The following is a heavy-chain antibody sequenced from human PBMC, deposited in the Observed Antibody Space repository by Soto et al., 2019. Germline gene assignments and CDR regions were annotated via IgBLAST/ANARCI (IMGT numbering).Heavy chain of an antibody. V-gene: IGHV1-69*08. CDR2: IIPILGIA. Sequence: QVQLVQSGAEVKKPGSSVKVSCKASGGTFSSYTISWVRQAPGQGLEWMGRIIPILGIANYAQKFQGRVTITADKSTSTAYMELSSLRSEDTAVYYCARDLDDILTGSHPYYFDYWGQGTLVTVSS. D-gene: IGHD3-9*01. J-gene: IGHJ4*02. CDR1: GGTFSSYT. CDR3: ARDLDDILTGSHPYYFDY.